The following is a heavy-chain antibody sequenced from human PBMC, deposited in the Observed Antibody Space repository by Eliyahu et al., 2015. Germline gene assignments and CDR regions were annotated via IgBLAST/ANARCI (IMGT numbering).Heavy chain of an antibody. D-gene: IGHD3-10*01. CDR1: RGSVSXGGYS. V-gene: IGHV4-30-2*01. J-gene: IGHJ5*02. Sequence: QLQLQESGSGLVKPSETLSLTCAVXRGSVSXGGYSWSWXRQPPGKGLEWVGYIYHSGSTYYNPSLRSRVTMSVDTSKNHFSLRLNSVTAADTAVYYCARGGNYYGSGTWFDPWGQGTLVTVSS. CDR3: ARGGNYYGSGTWFDP. CDR2: IYHSGST.